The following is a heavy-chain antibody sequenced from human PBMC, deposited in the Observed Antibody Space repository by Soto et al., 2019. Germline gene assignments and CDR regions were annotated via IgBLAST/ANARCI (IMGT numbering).Heavy chain of an antibody. Sequence: GGSLRLSCAASGFTFDDYAMHWVRQAPGKGLEWVSGISWNSGSIGYADSVKGRFTISRDNAKNSLYLQMNSLRAEDTALYYCAKVAYGVHLGYCSGGSCYFDYWGQGTLVTAPQ. CDR2: ISWNSGSI. CDR1: GFTFDDYA. J-gene: IGHJ4*02. D-gene: IGHD2-15*01. CDR3: AKVAYGVHLGYCSGGSCYFDY. V-gene: IGHV3-9*01.